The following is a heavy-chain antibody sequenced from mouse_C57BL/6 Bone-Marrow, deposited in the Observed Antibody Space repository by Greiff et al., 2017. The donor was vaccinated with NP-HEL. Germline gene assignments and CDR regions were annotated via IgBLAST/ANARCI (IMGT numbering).Heavy chain of an antibody. D-gene: IGHD2-3*01. CDR2: ISDGGSYT. Sequence: EVQVVESGGGLVKPGGSLKLSCAASGFTFSSYAMSWVRQTPEKRLEWVATISDGGSYTYYPDNVKGRFTISRDNAKNNLYLQMSHLKSEDTAMYYCARDGYYKMDYWGQGTSVTVSS. V-gene: IGHV5-4*01. CDR1: GFTFSSYA. J-gene: IGHJ4*01. CDR3: ARDGYYKMDY.